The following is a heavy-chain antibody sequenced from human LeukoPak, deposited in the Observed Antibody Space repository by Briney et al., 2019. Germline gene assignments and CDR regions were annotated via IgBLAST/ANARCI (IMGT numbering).Heavy chain of an antibody. Sequence: ASVKVSCKASGYTFTSYYMHWVRQAPGQGLEWMGWINPNSGGTNYAQKFQGRVTMTRDTSISTAYMELSRLRSDDTAVYYCARGRWLQSGSFDYWGQGTLVTVSS. CDR1: GYTFTSYY. CDR3: ARGRWLQSGSFDY. J-gene: IGHJ4*02. D-gene: IGHD5-24*01. V-gene: IGHV1-2*02. CDR2: INPNSGGT.